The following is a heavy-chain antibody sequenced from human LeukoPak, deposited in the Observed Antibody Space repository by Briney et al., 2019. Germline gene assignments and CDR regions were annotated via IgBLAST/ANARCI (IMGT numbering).Heavy chain of an antibody. V-gene: IGHV3-23*01. J-gene: IGHJ2*01. CDR3: VKGYDRNNWYFDL. CDR1: GFTFSTYA. Sequence: GGSLRLSCAASGFTFSTYAMSWVRQAPGKGLEWVSAIRSSGGVTFYADSVKGRFTISRDNSKNTLYLQINSLRAEDTAVYFCVKGYDRNNWYFDLWGRGTQVTVSS. D-gene: IGHD4-23*01. CDR2: IRSSGGVT.